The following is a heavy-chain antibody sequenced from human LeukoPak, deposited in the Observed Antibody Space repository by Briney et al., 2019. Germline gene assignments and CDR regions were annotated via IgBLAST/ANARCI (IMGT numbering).Heavy chain of an antibody. V-gene: IGHV4-39*01. CDR3: ARLGGGTGGYFDF. D-gene: IGHD4-23*01. CDR2: IYYRGNA. J-gene: IGHJ4*02. Sequence: SETLSLTCTVSGGSISSSSSYWGWIRQPPGKGLEWIGSIYYRGNAYYNPSLKSRVTISVDTSKNQFSLKLNSVTAADTAVYYCARLGGGTGGYFDFWGQGTLVTVSS. CDR1: GGSISSSSSY.